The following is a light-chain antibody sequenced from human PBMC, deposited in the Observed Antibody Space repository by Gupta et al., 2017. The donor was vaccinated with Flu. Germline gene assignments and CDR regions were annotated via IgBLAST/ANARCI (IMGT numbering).Light chain of an antibody. CDR1: SGSVSTSYY. V-gene: IGLV8-61*01. Sequence: QTVVTQEPSFSVSPGGTVTLTCGLGSGSVSTSYYPSWYQQTPGQAPRTLIYSTNTRSSGVPDRFSGSILGNKAALTITGAQADDESDYYCVLYMGSGTSDWAFGGGTKLTVL. CDR2: STN. J-gene: IGLJ3*02. CDR3: VLYMGSGTSDWA.